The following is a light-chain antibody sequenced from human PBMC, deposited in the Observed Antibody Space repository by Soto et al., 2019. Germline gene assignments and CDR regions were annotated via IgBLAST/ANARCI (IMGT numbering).Light chain of an antibody. Sequence: QSVLTQPPSASGTPGQRVTISCSGSSSNIESNYVYWYQQLPGSAPKLLIYRNDQRPSGVPDRFSGSKSGTSASLAISGLRSEDEADYYCAAWDDNLSALVFGGGTQLTVL. V-gene: IGLV1-47*01. CDR2: RND. CDR3: AAWDDNLSALV. J-gene: IGLJ3*02. CDR1: SSNIESNY.